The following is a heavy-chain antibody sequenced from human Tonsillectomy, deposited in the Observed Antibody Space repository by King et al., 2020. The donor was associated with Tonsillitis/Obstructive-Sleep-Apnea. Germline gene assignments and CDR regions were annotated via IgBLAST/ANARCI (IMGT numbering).Heavy chain of an antibody. CDR3: ARYNWNYFFDS. V-gene: IGHV4-39*01. CDR2: VYYEGNT. J-gene: IGHJ4*02. D-gene: IGHD1-7*01. CDR1: GGSVSGSSYF. Sequence: QLQESGPGLVKPSETLSLTCTVSGGSVSGSSYFWGWIRQPPWTGLEWIGSVYYEGNTYYNPSRKSRVTISVDTSKNQFSLKLSSVTAADTAVYYCARYNWNYFFDSWGQGTLVTVSS.